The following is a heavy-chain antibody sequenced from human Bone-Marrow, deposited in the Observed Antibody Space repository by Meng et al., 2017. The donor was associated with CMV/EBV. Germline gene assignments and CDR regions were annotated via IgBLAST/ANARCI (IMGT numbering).Heavy chain of an antibody. CDR3: ARAGLRYCSVTSCYNDY. D-gene: IGHD2-2*02. J-gene: IGHJ4*02. Sequence: GSPRLCCSASGFTFSTSWMSWVRPAPGKGLEWVANIREDGSSKYYADPVKGRFTISRDNAKNSLYLQMSSLRAEDTAMYFCARAGLRYCSVTSCYNDYWGQGTLVTVSS. CDR2: IREDGSSK. V-gene: IGHV3-7*01. CDR1: GFTFSTSW.